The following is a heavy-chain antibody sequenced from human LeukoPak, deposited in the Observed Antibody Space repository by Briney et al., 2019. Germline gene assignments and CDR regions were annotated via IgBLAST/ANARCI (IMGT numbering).Heavy chain of an antibody. D-gene: IGHD6-13*01. Sequence: GGSLRLSCAASGFTFSSYSMNWVRQAPGKGLEWVSYISSSSSTIHYADSVKGRFTISRDNAKNSPYLQMSSLRAEDTAVYYCARVLRYSGSWHQADYWGQGTLVTVSS. V-gene: IGHV3-48*04. J-gene: IGHJ4*02. CDR1: GFTFSSYS. CDR3: ARVLRYSGSWHQADY. CDR2: ISSSSSTI.